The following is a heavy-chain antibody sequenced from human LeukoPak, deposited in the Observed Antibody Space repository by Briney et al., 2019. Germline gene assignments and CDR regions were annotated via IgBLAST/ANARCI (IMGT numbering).Heavy chain of an antibody. D-gene: IGHD3-3*01. Sequence: SETLSLTCTVSGGSISSYYWSWIRQPPGKGLEWIGRIYTSGSTNYNPSLKSRVTISVDTSKNQFSLKLSSVTAADTAVYYCARSTIFGVVIREDWGQGTLVTVSS. J-gene: IGHJ4*02. CDR1: GGSISSYY. V-gene: IGHV4-4*08. CDR3: ARSTIFGVVIRED. CDR2: IYTSGST.